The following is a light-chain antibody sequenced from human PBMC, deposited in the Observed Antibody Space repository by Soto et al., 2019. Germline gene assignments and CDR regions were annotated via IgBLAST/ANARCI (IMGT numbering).Light chain of an antibody. Sequence: EIVLTQSPATLSMSPGERATLSCRASQSVRSYLAWYQHKPGQAPRLLIYDASHRATGIPARFSGSGSGTDFTLTISSLEPEDFAVYYCQQRNSWPPFTFGGGTKVEIK. CDR2: DAS. CDR3: QQRNSWPPFT. CDR1: QSVRSY. V-gene: IGKV3-11*01. J-gene: IGKJ4*01.